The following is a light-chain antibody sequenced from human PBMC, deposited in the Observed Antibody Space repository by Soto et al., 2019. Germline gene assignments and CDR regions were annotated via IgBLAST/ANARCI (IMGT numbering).Light chain of an antibody. CDR1: QSISSSY. CDR3: QHYGGSSWT. J-gene: IGKJ1*01. CDR2: DAS. Sequence: EIVLTQSPGTLSLFPGERATLSCRASQSISSSYLAWYQQKPGQAPRLLIYDASSRATGIPDRFSGSGSVTDFTLTISRLEPEDFAVYYCQHYGGSSWTFGQGTKVEIK. V-gene: IGKV3-20*01.